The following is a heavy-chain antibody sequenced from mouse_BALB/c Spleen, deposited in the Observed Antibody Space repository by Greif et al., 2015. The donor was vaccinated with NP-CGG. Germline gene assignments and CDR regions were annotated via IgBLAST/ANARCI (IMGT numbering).Heavy chain of an antibody. V-gene: IGHV1-7*01. Sequence: QVQLQQSGAELAKPGASVKMSCKASGYTFTSYWMHWVKQRPGQGLEWIGYINPSTGYTEYNQKFKDKATLTADKSSSTAYMQLSGLTSEDSAVYYCASRNWESAYWGQGTLVTASA. CDR2: INPSTGYT. J-gene: IGHJ3*01. CDR3: ASRNWESAY. D-gene: IGHD4-1*01. CDR1: GYTFTSYW.